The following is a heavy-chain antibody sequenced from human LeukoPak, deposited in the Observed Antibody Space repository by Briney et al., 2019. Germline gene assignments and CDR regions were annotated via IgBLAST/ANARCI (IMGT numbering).Heavy chain of an antibody. D-gene: IGHD2/OR15-2a*01. V-gene: IGHV4-39*07. J-gene: IGHJ4*02. CDR1: GGSISSGGYY. CDR3: ASSEGVRVPIDH. CDR2: IYYSGST. Sequence: PSETLSLTCTVSGGSISSGGYYWSWIRQPPGKGLEWIGNIYYSGSTYYNPSLKSRVTMSLDTSRNQFSLMLSSVTAVDTAVYYCASSEGVRVPIDHWGLGTLVTVSS.